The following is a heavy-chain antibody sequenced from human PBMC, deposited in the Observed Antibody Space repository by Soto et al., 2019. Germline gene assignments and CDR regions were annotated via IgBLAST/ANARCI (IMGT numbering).Heavy chain of an antibody. J-gene: IGHJ6*02. CDR2: IYYSGST. V-gene: IGHV4-39*07. CDR3: ARDTYYYDSSGYYYYGMDV. Sequence: ETLSLTCTVSGGSISSSSYYWGWIRQPPGKGLEWIGSIYYSGSTYYNPSLKSRVTISVDTSKNQFSLKLSSVTAADTAVYYCARDTYYYDSSGYYYYGMDVWGQGTTVTVSS. CDR1: GGSISSSSYY. D-gene: IGHD3-22*01.